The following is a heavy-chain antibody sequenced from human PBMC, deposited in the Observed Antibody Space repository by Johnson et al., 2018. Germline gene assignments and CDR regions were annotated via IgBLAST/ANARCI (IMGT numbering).Heavy chain of an antibody. CDR2: ISHSGRT. J-gene: IGHJ6*03. CDR1: GGSISSSHW. D-gene: IGHD2-8*02. CDR3: ARGVIGGYWPGYMDV. Sequence: QVQLQESGPGLVKPSGTXSLTCAVSGGSISSSHWWSWVRQPPGKGLEWIGEISHSGRTNYNPSRKSRVTISVDKSNNQFSLKLSSVTAADTAVYYCARGVIGGYWPGYMDVWGKGTTVTVSS. V-gene: IGHV4-4*02.